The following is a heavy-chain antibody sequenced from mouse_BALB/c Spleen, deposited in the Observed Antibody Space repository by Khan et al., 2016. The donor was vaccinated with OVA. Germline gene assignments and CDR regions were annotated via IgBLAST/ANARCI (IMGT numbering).Heavy chain of an antibody. CDR3: ARWFDGYSSLYAMDD. CDR2: IWSDGST. J-gene: IGHJ4*01. V-gene: IGHV2-6*02. Sequence: VQLQESGPGLVAPSQSLSITCTVSGFSLTSYGIHWVRQPPGKGLEWLVVIWSDGSTNYNSVLKSRLSISKDNSKSQVFLKMNSLHTDDTAIYYCARWFDGYSSLYAMDDWGQGTSVTVSS. D-gene: IGHD2-3*01. CDR1: GFSLTSYG.